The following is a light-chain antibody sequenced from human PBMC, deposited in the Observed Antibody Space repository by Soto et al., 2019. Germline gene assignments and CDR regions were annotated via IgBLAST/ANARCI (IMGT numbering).Light chain of an antibody. Sequence: QSALTQPASGTGSPGQSITIYCSGTGSDIGTYDHVAWFQQFPGKTPKLVIYSVSDRPSGVSYRFSGSKSGNTASLTISGLQADDEADYYCISYTVSRSYVFGTGTKVTGL. CDR1: GSDIGTYDH. J-gene: IGLJ1*01. V-gene: IGLV2-14*01. CDR3: ISYTVSRSYV. CDR2: SVS.